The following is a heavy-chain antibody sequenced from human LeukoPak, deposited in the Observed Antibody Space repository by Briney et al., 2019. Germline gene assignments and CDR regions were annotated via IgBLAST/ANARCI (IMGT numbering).Heavy chain of an antibody. D-gene: IGHD5-18*01. V-gene: IGHV3-30*18. CDR2: ISYDGSNK. Sequence: GGSLRLSCAASGFTFSSYGMHWVRQAPGKGLEWVAVISYDGSNKYYADSVKGRFTISRDNSKNTLYLQMSSLRAEDTAVYYCANTVDTAVSTTFDYWGQGTLVTVSS. CDR3: ANTVDTAVSTTFDY. J-gene: IGHJ4*02. CDR1: GFTFSSYG.